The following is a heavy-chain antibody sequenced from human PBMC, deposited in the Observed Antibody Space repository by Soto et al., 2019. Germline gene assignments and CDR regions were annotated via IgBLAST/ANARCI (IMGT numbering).Heavy chain of an antibody. Sequence: GGSLRLSCAASGFTVSSNYMSWVRQAPGKGLEWVSVIYSGGSTYYADSVKGRFTISRDNSKNTLYLQMNSLRAEDTAVYYCARDARNYYDSSGYYHAYWGQGTLVTVSS. CDR3: ARDARNYYDSSGYYHAY. CDR1: GFTVSSNY. V-gene: IGHV3-53*01. CDR2: IYSGGST. D-gene: IGHD3-22*01. J-gene: IGHJ4*02.